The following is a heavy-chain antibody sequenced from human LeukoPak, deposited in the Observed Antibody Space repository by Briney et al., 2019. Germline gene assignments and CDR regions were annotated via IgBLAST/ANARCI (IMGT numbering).Heavy chain of an antibody. CDR3: ARGRDGYSN. CDR1: GGSISSYY. CDR2: IYYSGST. D-gene: IGHD5-24*01. Sequence: PSETLSLTCTVSGGSISSYYWSWIRQPPGKGLEWIGYIYYSGSTDHNPSLKGRVTISVDTSKNQFSLKLSSVTAADTAVYYCARGRDGYSNWGQGTLVTVSS. V-gene: IGHV4-59*01. J-gene: IGHJ4*02.